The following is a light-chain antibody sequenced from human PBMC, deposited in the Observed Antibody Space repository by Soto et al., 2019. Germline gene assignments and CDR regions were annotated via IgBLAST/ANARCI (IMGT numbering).Light chain of an antibody. CDR3: QQYGSPPIT. CDR1: QSVSSSY. V-gene: IGKV3-20*01. Sequence: VFTQSPGTLSLSLGERATLSCRASQSVSSSYLAWYQQKPGQAPRLLIYGASSRATGIPDRFSGSGSGTDFTLTISRLEPEDFAVYYCQQYGSPPITFGQGTRLEIK. J-gene: IGKJ5*01. CDR2: GAS.